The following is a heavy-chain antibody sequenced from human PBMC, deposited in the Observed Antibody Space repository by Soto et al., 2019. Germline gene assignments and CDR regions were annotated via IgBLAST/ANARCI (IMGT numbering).Heavy chain of an antibody. V-gene: IGHV4-39*01. D-gene: IGHD6-25*01. CDR1: GGSITSNSHF. CDR3: AGQTFTIAAASYGRSNWFDP. J-gene: IGHJ5*02. Sequence: KPSETLSLTCSASGGSITSNSHFWGWVRQPPGKGLEWIGTIYFTGNTYYTPSLKSRLTMSIDTSKNEFSLRLNSVTAADTAVYYCAGQTFTIAAASYGRSNWFDPWGPGTLVTVSS. CDR2: IYFTGNT.